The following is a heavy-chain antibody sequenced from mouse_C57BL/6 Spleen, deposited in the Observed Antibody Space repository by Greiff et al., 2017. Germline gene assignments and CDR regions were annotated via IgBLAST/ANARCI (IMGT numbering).Heavy chain of an antibody. CDR1: GFTFSSYG. Sequence: EVHLVESGGDLVKPGGSLKLSCAASGFTFSSYGMSWVRQTPDKRLEWVATISSGGSYTYYPDSVKGRFTISRDNAKNTLYLQMSSLKSEDTAMYYCARHDYGNYLDYWGQGTTLTVSS. V-gene: IGHV5-6*01. CDR2: ISSGGSYT. CDR3: ARHDYGNYLDY. J-gene: IGHJ2*01. D-gene: IGHD2-1*01.